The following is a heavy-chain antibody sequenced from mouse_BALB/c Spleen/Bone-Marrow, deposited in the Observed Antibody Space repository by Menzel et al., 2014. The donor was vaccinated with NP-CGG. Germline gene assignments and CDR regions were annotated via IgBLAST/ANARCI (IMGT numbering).Heavy chain of an antibody. J-gene: IGHJ3*01. CDR1: GYAFTNYL. D-gene: IGHD5-5*01. CDR2: INPGSGGT. Sequence: VHLVESGAELVRPGTSVKVSCKASGYAFTNYLIEWVKQRPGQGLEWIGVINPGSGGTNYNEKFKGKATLTADKSSSTAYMQLSSLTSDDSAVYFCARRDYPFAYWGQGTLVTVSA. V-gene: IGHV1-54*01. CDR3: ARRDYPFAY.